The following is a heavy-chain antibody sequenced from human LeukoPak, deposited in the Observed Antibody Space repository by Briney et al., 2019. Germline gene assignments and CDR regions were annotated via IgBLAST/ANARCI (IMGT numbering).Heavy chain of an antibody. CDR2: INHSGST. CDR1: GGSFSGYY. J-gene: IGHJ1*01. Sequence: KASETLSLTCAVYGGSFSGYYWSWIRQPPGKGLEWIGEINHSGSTNYNPSLKSRVTISVDTSKNQFSLKLSSVTAADTAVYYCARILEMATSPAGYFQHWGQGTLVTVSS. V-gene: IGHV4-34*01. D-gene: IGHD5-24*01. CDR3: ARILEMATSPAGYFQH.